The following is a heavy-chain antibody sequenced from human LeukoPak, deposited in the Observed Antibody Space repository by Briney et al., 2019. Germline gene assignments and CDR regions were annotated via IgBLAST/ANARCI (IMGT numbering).Heavy chain of an antibody. Sequence: LETLSLTXXVSGXSISSSSYYWSWIRQPPGKGLEWIGYIYYSGSTNYNPSLKSRVTISVDTSKNQFSLKLSSVTAADTAVYYCARDIGSSWYSVGVHYYGMDVWGQGTTVTVSS. V-gene: IGHV4-61*01. D-gene: IGHD6-13*01. CDR1: GXSISSSSYY. J-gene: IGHJ6*02. CDR3: ARDIGSSWYSVGVHYYGMDV. CDR2: IYYSGST.